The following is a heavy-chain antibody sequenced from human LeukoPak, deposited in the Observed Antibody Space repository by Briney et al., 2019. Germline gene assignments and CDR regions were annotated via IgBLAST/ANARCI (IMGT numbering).Heavy chain of an antibody. CDR3: ARDPLNSAYVDGFDY. V-gene: IGHV6-1*01. CDR1: GDSVSSNSAA. Sequence: SQTLSLTCAISGDSVSSNSAAWNWIRQSPSRGLEWLGRTYYRSKWHNDYAVSVKSRITIKPDTSKNQFSLKVRSVTAADTAVYYCARDPLNSAYVDGFDYWGQGTQVTVSS. CDR2: TYYRSKWHN. J-gene: IGHJ4*02. D-gene: IGHD5-12*01.